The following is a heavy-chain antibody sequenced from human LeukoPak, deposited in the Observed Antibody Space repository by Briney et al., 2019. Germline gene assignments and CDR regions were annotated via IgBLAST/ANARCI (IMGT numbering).Heavy chain of an antibody. D-gene: IGHD2-2*02. J-gene: IGHJ4*02. CDR3: ARGSPYLSSSRGPFFDY. V-gene: IGHV3-7*01. CDR2: IKQDGSEK. Sequence: GGSLRLSCAASGFTFSSYWMSWVRQAPGKGLEWVAHIKQDGSEKYYVDSVKGRFTISRDNAKNSLYLQMNSLRAEDTAVYYCARGSPYLSSSRGPFFDYWGQGTLVTVSS. CDR1: GFTFSSYW.